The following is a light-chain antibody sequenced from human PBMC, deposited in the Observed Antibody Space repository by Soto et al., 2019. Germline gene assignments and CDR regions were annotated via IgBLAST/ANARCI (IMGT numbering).Light chain of an antibody. CDR1: SSDVGSYNL. J-gene: IGLJ1*01. CDR2: EGN. CDR3: CSHAGSDTYV. Sequence: QSALTQPASVSGSPGQSITISCSGTSSDVGSYNLVSWYQQHPGKAPKIMIYEGNKRPSGVSNRFSGSKSGNMASLTISGLQAEDEADYYCCSHAGSDTYVYGSGTKLNVL. V-gene: IGLV2-23*01.